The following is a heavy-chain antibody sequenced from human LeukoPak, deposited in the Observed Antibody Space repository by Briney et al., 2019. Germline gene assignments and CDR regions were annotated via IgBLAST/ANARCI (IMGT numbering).Heavy chain of an antibody. CDR1: GITLSNYG. V-gene: IGHV3-23*01. J-gene: IGHJ5*02. CDR3: AKGGVGVGYYKA. D-gene: IGHD3-22*01. CDR2: LSGSGGGT. Sequence: GGSLRLSCAVSGITLSNYGMSWVRQAPGKGLEWVAGLSGSGGGTNYADSVQGRFTISRDNSKNTLYLQMNSLRAEDTAVYYCAKGGVGVGYYKAWGQGTLVTVSS.